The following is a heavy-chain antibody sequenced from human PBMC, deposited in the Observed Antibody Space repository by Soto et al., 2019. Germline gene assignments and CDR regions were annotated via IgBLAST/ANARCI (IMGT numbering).Heavy chain of an antibody. D-gene: IGHD2-2*02. J-gene: IGHJ4*02. CDR1: GYTFTSYA. CDR2: INAGTGNT. CDR3: ASSSTVPAAIGY. V-gene: IGHV1-3*01. Sequence: ASVKVSCKASGYTFTSYAMHWVRQAPGQRLEWMGWINAGTGNTKYSQKFQGRVTITRDTSASTAYMELSSLRSEDTAVYYCASSSTVPAAIGYRAQGTLVTGSS.